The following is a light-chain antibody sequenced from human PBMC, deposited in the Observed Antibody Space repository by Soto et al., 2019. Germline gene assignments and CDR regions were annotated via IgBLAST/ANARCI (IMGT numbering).Light chain of an antibody. J-gene: IGKJ4*01. V-gene: IGKV3-20*01. CDR3: QQFSSYPLT. Sequence: EIVLTQSPVTLSLSPGERATLSCRASQSISSSFLAWYQQKPGQAPRLLIYGASSRATGIPDRFSGSGSGTDFTLTISRLEPEDFAVYHCQQFSSYPLTFGGGTKVEIK. CDR1: QSISSSF. CDR2: GAS.